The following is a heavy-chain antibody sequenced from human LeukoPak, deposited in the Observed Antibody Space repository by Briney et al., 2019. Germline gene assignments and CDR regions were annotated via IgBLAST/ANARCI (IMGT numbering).Heavy chain of an antibody. CDR2: IKQDGSEE. J-gene: IGHJ4*02. CDR3: ARRASSSWSFDY. CDR1: EFRFGRDW. V-gene: IGHV3-7*01. Sequence: SGGSLRLSCVASEFRFGRDWISWVRQAPGKGLEWVACIKQDGSEEYYVDSVKGRFTISRDNAKNSLYLQMNSLRAEDTAVYYCARRASSSWSFDYWGQGTLVTVSS. D-gene: IGHD6-13*01.